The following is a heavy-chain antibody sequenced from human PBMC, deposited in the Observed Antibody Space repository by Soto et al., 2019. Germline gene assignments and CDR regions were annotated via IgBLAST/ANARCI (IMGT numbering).Heavy chain of an antibody. CDR2: IYSSGGA. CDR1: GASVSSGDYY. V-gene: IGHV4-30-4*01. Sequence: PPETLSLTCTVSGASVSSGDYYWSCIRQPPGKGLEWTGYIYSSGGAYYNPSLKGRLTISIDTSKNQFSLKLNSVTVADTAIYYCVGTGTTYGYWGRGTLVTVSS. CDR3: VGTGTTYGY. D-gene: IGHD1-1*01. J-gene: IGHJ4*02.